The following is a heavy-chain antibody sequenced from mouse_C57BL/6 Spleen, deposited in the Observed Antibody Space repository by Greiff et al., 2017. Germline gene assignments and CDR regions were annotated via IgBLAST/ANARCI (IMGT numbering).Heavy chain of an antibody. Sequence: EVKLMESGAELVRPGSSVKMSCKTSGYTFTSYGINWVKQRPGQGLEWSGYIYIGNGYTEYNEKFKGKATLTSATSSSPAYMQLSSLTSENSAIYCCARWNYHYAMDYWGQGTSVTVSS. V-gene: IGHV1-58*01. CDR3: ARWNYHYAMDY. CDR1: GYTFTSYG. D-gene: IGHD1-1*01. J-gene: IGHJ4*01. CDR2: IYIGNGYT.